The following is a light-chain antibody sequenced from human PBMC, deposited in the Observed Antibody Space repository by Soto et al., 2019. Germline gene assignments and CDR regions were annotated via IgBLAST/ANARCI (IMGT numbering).Light chain of an antibody. CDR3: CSYAGSSTWV. Sequence: QAVVTQPASVSGSPGQSITISCTGTSSDVGSYNLVSWYQQHPGKAPKLMIYEGSKRPSGVSNRFSGSKSGNTASLTISGLQAEDEADYYCCSYAGSSTWVFGEGTKLTVL. V-gene: IGLV2-23*01. CDR1: SSDVGSYNL. CDR2: EGS. J-gene: IGLJ3*02.